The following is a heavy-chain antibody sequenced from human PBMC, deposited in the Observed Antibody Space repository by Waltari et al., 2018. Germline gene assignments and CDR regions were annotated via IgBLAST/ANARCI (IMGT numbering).Heavy chain of an antibody. CDR1: GGSFSGYY. V-gene: IGHV4-34*01. CDR3: ARRRSSRGGSDY. CDR2: INHSGST. Sequence: QVQLQQWGAGLLKPSETLSLTCAVYGGSFSGYYWSWIRQPPGKGLEWIGEINHSGSTNYNPSRKSRVTISVDTSKNQFSLKLSSVTAADTAVYYCARRRSSRGGSDYWGQGTLVTVSS. D-gene: IGHD5-12*01. J-gene: IGHJ4*02.